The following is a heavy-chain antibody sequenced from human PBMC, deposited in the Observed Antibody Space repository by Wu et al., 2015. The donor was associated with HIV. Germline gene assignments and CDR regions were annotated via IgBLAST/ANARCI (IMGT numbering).Heavy chain of an antibody. CDR3: ARGLGGHLTYGDYLYHGMDV. D-gene: IGHD4-17*01. Sequence: QVQLVQSGAEVKKPGSSVKVSCKASGGTFSSYAISWVRQAPGQGLEWMGGIIPIFGTANYAQKFQGRVTITTDESTSTAYMELSSLRSEDTAVYYCARGLGGHLTYGDYLYHGMDVWGQGTTVTVSS. J-gene: IGHJ6*02. CDR2: IIPIFGTA. CDR1: GGTFSSYA. V-gene: IGHV1-69*05.